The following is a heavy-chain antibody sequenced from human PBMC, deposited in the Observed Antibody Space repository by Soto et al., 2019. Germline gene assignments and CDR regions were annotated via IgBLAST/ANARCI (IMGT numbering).Heavy chain of an antibody. CDR3: ARQQHDDYNYYYMDV. V-gene: IGHV4-39*01. J-gene: IGHJ6*03. Sequence: PSETLSLTCTVSGGSISSSSYYWGWIRQPPGKGLEWIGSIYYSGSTYYNPSLKSRVTISVDTSKNQFSLKLSSVTAADTAVYYCARQQHDDYNYYYMDVWGKGTTVTVSS. D-gene: IGHD1-1*01. CDR1: GGSISSSSYY. CDR2: IYYSGST.